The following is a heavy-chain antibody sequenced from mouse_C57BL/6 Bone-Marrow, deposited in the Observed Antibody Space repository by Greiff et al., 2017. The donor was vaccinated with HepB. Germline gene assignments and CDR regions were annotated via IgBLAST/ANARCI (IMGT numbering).Heavy chain of an antibody. CDR2: INPNSGTT. CDR1: GYSFTNYN. CDR3: ARSITAVVRRYFDV. D-gene: IGHD1-1*01. J-gene: IGHJ1*03. Sequence: VQLKESGPELVKPGASVKISCKASGYSFTNYNMNWVKQSNGKSLEWIGVINPNSGTTSYNQKFKGKATLTVDKSSSTAYMQLNSLTSEDSAVYYCARSITAVVRRYFDVWGTGTTVTVSS. V-gene: IGHV1-39*01.